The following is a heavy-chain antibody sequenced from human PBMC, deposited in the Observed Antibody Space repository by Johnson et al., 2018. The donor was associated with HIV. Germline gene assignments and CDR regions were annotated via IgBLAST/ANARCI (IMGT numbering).Heavy chain of an antibody. Sequence: VHLVESGGGLVQPGGSLRLSCAASGFTVSSNYMNWVRQAPGKGLEWVSIIYSGGSTYYADSVKGRFTISRDSSKNTVYLQMNSLRAEDTAVYYCARGLGYVFYGGNSNAFHVWGQGTMVTVSS. CDR3: ARGLGYVFYGGNSNAFHV. J-gene: IGHJ3*01. D-gene: IGHD4-23*01. CDR2: IYSGGST. V-gene: IGHV3-66*01. CDR1: GFTVSSNY.